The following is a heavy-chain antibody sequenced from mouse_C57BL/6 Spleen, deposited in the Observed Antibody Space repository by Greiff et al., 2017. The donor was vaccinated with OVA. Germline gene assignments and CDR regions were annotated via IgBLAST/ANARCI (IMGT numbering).Heavy chain of an antibody. D-gene: IGHD2-4*01. Sequence: EVQLVEPGPGLVKPSQSLTLTCSATGYSITSGYYWNWNRQFPGNQLELMGYISYDGSNNYNPTLKNRISITRDTSKDQFFLKLISVTTDDAATYYCATYDYGRFADWGQGTLVTVSA. CDR1: GYSITSGYY. J-gene: IGHJ3*01. CDR2: ISYDGSN. CDR3: ATYDYGRFAD. V-gene: IGHV3-6*01.